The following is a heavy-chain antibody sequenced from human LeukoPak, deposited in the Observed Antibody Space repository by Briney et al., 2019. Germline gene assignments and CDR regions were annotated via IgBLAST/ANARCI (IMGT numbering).Heavy chain of an antibody. V-gene: IGHV3-7*01. CDR3: ARGIAARR. CDR1: GFTFSSYA. D-gene: IGHD6-6*01. J-gene: IGHJ4*02. Sequence: GGSLRLSCAASGFTFSSYAMHWVRQAPGKGLEWVANIKQDGSEKYYVDSVKGRFTISRDNAKNSLYLQMNSLRAEDTAVYYCARGIAARRWGQGTLVTVSS. CDR2: IKQDGSEK.